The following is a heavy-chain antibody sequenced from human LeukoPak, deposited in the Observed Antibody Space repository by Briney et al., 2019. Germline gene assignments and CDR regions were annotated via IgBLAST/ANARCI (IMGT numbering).Heavy chain of an antibody. J-gene: IGHJ4*02. CDR1: GFTSSDYA. V-gene: IGHV3-23*01. D-gene: IGHD6-13*01. Sequence: GGALRLSCAYSGFTSSDYAMSWVREAPGKGLWCFAGITDSGTTKYSAGSVKRRLTISREKSEIRLYLQINTMRAEDTAIYYCAKSLAERWVIDYWGQGTLVTVSP. CDR2: ITDSGTTK. CDR3: AKSLAERWVIDY.